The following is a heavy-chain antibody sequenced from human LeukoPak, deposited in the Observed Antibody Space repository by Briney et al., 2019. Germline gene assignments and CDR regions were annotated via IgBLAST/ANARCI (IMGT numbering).Heavy chain of an antibody. J-gene: IGHJ3*02. Sequence: PSETLSLTCAVYGGSFSGYYWSWIRQPPGKGLEWIGEINHSGSTNYNPSLKSRVTISVDTSKNQFSLKLSSVTAADTAVYYCARGPRITILGVVIRYAFDIWGQGTMVTVSS. D-gene: IGHD3-3*01. CDR2: INHSGST. V-gene: IGHV4-34*01. CDR3: ARGPRITILGVVIRYAFDI. CDR1: GGSFSGYY.